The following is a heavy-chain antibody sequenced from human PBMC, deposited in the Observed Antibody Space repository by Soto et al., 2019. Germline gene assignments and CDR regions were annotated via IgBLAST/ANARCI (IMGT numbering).Heavy chain of an antibody. CDR1: GGSFSGYY. V-gene: IGHV4-34*01. CDR3: ARGPGCSSTSCYQVSYGMDV. Sequence: SETLSLTCAVYGGSFSGYYWSWIRQPPGKGLEWIGEINHSGSTNYNPSLKSRVTISVDTSKNQFSLKLSSVTAADTAVYYCARGPGCSSTSCYQVSYGMDVWGQGTTVTVSS. J-gene: IGHJ6*02. CDR2: INHSGST. D-gene: IGHD2-2*01.